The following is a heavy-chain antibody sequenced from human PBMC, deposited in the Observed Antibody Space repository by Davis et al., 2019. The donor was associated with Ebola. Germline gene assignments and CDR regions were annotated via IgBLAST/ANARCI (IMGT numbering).Heavy chain of an antibody. CDR3: ARDPDGYCSSRRCSLYYGMDV. D-gene: IGHD2-2*01. V-gene: IGHV3-48*02. CDR1: GFTFNTYS. J-gene: IGHJ6*02. CDR2: ITPNSGSI. Sequence: GESLKISCAASGFTFNTYSMNWVRQAPGKGLEWVAYITPNSGSIYYADSVEGRFTISRDNAKNSLYLEMISLRDEDTAVYYCARDPDGYCSSRRCSLYYGMDVWGQGTTVTVSS.